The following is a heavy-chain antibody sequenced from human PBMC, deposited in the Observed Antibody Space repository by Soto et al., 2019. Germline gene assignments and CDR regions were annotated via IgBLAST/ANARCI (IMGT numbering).Heavy chain of an antibody. CDR2: VYTNGAT. V-gene: IGHV4-4*07. J-gene: IGHJ6*02. Sequence: SETLSLTCTVSGDSFSGYYWSWIRQPAGKGLEWIGRVYTNGATNYNPSLTSRVTVSVDTSRNQFSLKLRFVTAADTAVYYCARGEDAFFYYGLDVWGQGITVTVSS. CDR1: GDSFSGYY. CDR3: ARGEDAFFYYGLDV.